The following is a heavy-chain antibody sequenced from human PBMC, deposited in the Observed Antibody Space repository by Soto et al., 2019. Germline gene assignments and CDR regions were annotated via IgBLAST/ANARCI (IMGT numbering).Heavy chain of an antibody. CDR2: IDPTDSYT. D-gene: IGHD2-2*02. CDR1: RYNVTSYW. J-gene: IGHJ6*02. V-gene: IGHV5-10-1*01. CDR3: AATHPLYTTSRGGSYGMDV. Sequence: GESLKICCKVSRYNVTSYWITWVRQMPGKGLEWMGRIDPTDSYTNYSPSFQGHVTISADMSINTAYLQWSSLKASDTAMYYCAATHPLYTTSRGGSYGMDVWGQGTMVTVSS.